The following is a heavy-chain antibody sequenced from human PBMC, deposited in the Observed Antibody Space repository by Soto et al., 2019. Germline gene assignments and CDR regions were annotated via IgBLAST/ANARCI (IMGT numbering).Heavy chain of an antibody. CDR1: GGSISSGGYY. D-gene: IGHD4-17*01. V-gene: IGHV4-31*03. J-gene: IGHJ4*02. CDR2: IYYSGST. CDR3: ARELAGDYVPLGFDY. Sequence: QVQLQESGPGLVKPSQTLSLTCTVSGGSISSGGYYWSWIRQHPGKGLEWIGYIYYSGSTYYNPSLKSRVTISVDTSKNQFSLKLRSVTAADTAVYYCARELAGDYVPLGFDYWGQGTLVTVSS.